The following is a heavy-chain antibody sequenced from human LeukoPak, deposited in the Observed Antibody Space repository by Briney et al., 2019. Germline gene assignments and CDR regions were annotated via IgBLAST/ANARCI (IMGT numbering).Heavy chain of an antibody. Sequence: GGSLRLSCAASGFTFNTYSMNWVRQGPGKGLEWVSSISTSSSYIYYADSVKGRFTISRDNAKNSVYLQMNSLRAEDTAVYYCAKGDSKDYWGQGTLVTVSS. CDR3: AKGDSKDY. J-gene: IGHJ4*02. D-gene: IGHD3-22*01. CDR2: ISTSSSYI. V-gene: IGHV3-21*01. CDR1: GFTFNTYS.